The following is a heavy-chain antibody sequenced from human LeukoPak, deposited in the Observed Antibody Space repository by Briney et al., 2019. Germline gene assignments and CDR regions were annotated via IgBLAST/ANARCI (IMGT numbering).Heavy chain of an antibody. Sequence: GGSLRLSCVASGFTFSTYNMNWVRQAPGKGLGWVSFISSGSEIIYYADSVKGRFTVSRDNDKKSLYLQMNSLRDVDTAVYYCARNPAGIGDYLGQGTLVTVSS. J-gene: IGHJ4*02. D-gene: IGHD1-1*01. CDR1: GFTFSTYN. CDR3: ARNPAGIGDY. CDR2: ISSGSEII. V-gene: IGHV3-48*02.